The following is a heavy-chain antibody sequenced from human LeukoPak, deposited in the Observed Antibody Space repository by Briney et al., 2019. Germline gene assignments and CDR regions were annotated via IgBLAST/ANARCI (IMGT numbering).Heavy chain of an antibody. V-gene: IGHV4-59*12. J-gene: IGHJ4*02. Sequence: SETLSLTCTVSGGSISSYYWSWIRQPPGKGLEWIGYIYYSGSTNYNPSLKSRVTISVDTSKNQFSLKLSSVTAADTAVYYCATTNVLLWFGELSKTAYFDYWGQGTLVTVPS. CDR1: GGSISSYY. CDR3: ATTNVLLWFGELSKTAYFDY. D-gene: IGHD3-10*01. CDR2: IYYSGST.